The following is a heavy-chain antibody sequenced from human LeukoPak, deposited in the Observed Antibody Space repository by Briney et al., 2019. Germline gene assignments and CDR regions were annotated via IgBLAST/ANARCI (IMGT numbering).Heavy chain of an antibody. J-gene: IGHJ4*02. Sequence: SETLSLTCSVSGGSISRYYCSWVRQPPGGGLEWLGYIYKSVTTNYNPFLKSRITMSMDTSKNHFSLKLTSVTAADTAVYYCVRLVVDSRGIKEVAVENRGQGTLVTVSA. D-gene: IGHD1/OR15-1a*01. CDR3: VRLVVDSRGIKEVAVEN. CDR2: IYKSVTT. V-gene: IGHV4-59*08. CDR1: GGSISRYY.